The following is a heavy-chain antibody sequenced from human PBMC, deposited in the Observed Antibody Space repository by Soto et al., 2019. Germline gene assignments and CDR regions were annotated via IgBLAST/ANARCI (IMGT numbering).Heavy chain of an antibody. V-gene: IGHV3-53*01. CDR1: GFTVSSNY. Sequence: PGGSLRLSCAASGFTVSSNYMSWVRQAPGKGLEWVSVIYSGGSTYYADSVKGRFTISRDNSKNTLYLQMNSLRAEDTAVYYCARDRHDYGSLFDYWGQGTLVTVSS. J-gene: IGHJ4*02. CDR2: IYSGGST. CDR3: ARDRHDYGSLFDY. D-gene: IGHD4-17*01.